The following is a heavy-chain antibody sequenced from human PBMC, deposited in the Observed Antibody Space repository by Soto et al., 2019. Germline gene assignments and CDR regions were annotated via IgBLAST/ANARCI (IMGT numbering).Heavy chain of an antibody. CDR1: GYTFTSYG. V-gene: IGHV1-18*04. CDR2: ISAYNGNT. CDR3: ARDRRRGFIVAVPAAIQNWFEP. Sequence: AAPVKVSCKASGYTFTSYGISWVRQAPGQGLEWMGWISAYNGNTNYAQKLQGRVTMTTDTSTSTAYMELRSLRSDDTAVYYCARDRRRGFIVAVPAAIQNWFEPWG. D-gene: IGHD2-2*01. J-gene: IGHJ5*02.